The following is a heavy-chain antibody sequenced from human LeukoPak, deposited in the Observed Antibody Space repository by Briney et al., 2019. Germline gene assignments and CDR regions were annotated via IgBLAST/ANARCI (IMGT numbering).Heavy chain of an antibody. V-gene: IGHV3-7*01. Sequence: GGSLRLSCAASGFIFSTYWMNWVRQAPGKGLEWLANIQQGGSAKYYVDSVKGRFTISRDNAKNSLYLQMNSLRAEDTAVYYCAREMEMATTPGAFDIWGQGTMVTVSS. CDR1: GFIFSTYW. CDR3: AREMEMATTPGAFDI. J-gene: IGHJ3*02. CDR2: IQQGGSAK. D-gene: IGHD5-24*01.